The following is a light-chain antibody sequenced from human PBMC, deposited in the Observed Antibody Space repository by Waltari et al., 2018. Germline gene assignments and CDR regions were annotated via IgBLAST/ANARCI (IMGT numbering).Light chain of an antibody. V-gene: IGKV1-33*01. CDR3: QQYKDLPRT. J-gene: IGKJ1*01. Sequence: DIQMTPSPSSLSASVGDSVSITCQARQDIRNYLSWYQQKPGKAPKLLIYDASNLETGVPSRFSGRASGTDFTFTISSLQPEDIGTYYCQQYKDLPRTFGQGTKVEFK. CDR1: QDIRNY. CDR2: DAS.